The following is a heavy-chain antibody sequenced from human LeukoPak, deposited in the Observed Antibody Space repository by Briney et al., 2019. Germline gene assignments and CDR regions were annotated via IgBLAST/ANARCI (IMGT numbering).Heavy chain of an antibody. J-gene: IGHJ5*02. V-gene: IGHV4-34*01. D-gene: IGHD5-18*01. CDR2: INHSGST. Sequence: ASETLSLTCAVYGGSFSGYYWSWIRQPPGKGLEWIGEINHSGSTNYNPSLKSRVTISVDTSKNQFSLKLSSVTAADTAVYYCARGGGYSYGPRRLHNWFDPWGQGTLVTVSS. CDR1: GGSFSGYY. CDR3: ARGGGYSYGPRRLHNWFDP.